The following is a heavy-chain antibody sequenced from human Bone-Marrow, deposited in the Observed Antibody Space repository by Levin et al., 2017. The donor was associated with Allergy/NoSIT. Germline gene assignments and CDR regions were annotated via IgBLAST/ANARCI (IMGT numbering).Heavy chain of an antibody. J-gene: IGHJ6*02. Sequence: SQTLSLTCSVSGGSISSGPSISGSSSYWGWIRQSPGKGLEWIGTIYYSGTAYYNPSLRSRVTVSVDTSKNQFSLKLSSVTAADTAVYYCVRQRYGSNSVDDYGLDVWGQGTTVTVSS. CDR1: GGSISSGPSISGSSSY. V-gene: IGHV4-39*01. CDR2: IYYSGTA. CDR3: VRQRYGSNSVDDYGLDV. D-gene: IGHD4-23*01.